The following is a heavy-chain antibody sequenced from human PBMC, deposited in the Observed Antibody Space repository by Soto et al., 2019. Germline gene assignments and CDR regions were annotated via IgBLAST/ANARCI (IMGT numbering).Heavy chain of an antibody. CDR2: ISYDGSNK. Sequence: QVQLVESGGGVVQPGRSLRLSCAASGFTFSSYAMHWVRHAPGKGLEWVAVISYDGSNKYYADSVKGRFTISRDNSKNTLYLQMSSLRAEDTAVYYCARTVQNDYEPNWCDPWGQGTLVTVSS. CDR3: ARTVQNDYEPNWCDP. V-gene: IGHV3-30-3*01. J-gene: IGHJ5*02. D-gene: IGHD4-17*01. CDR1: GFTFSSYA.